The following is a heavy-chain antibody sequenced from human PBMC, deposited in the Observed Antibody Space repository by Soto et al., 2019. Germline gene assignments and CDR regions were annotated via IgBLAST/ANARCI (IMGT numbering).Heavy chain of an antibody. J-gene: IGHJ4*02. CDR2: ISYDGSNK. Sequence: GGSLRLSCAASGFTFSRYGMHWVRQAPGKGLEGVAVISYDGSNKYYADSVKGRFTISRDNSKNTLYLQMNSLRAEDTAVYDCANVDNYVWGSYRFGRWGQGTLVTVSS. CDR3: ANVDNYVWGSYRFGR. CDR1: GFTFSRYG. V-gene: IGHV3-30*18. D-gene: IGHD3-16*02.